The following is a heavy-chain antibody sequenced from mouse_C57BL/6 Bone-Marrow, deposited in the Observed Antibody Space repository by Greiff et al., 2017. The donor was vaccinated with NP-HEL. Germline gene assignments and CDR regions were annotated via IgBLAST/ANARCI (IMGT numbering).Heavy chain of an antibody. D-gene: IGHD1-1*01. J-gene: IGHJ2*01. V-gene: IGHV1-82*01. Sequence: LMEPGASVKISCKASGYAFSSSWMNWVKQRPGKGLEWIGRIYPGDGDTNYNGKFKGKATLTADKSSSTAYMQLSSLTSEDSAVYFCALYYPDYWGQGTTLTVSS. CDR2: IYPGDGDT. CDR1: GYAFSSSW. CDR3: ALYYPDY.